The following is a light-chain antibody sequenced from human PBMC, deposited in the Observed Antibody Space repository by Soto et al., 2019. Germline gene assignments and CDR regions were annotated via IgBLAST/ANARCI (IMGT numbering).Light chain of an antibody. V-gene: IGLV2-14*01. J-gene: IGLJ1*01. Sequence: QSVLTQPASVSGSPGQSITLSCTGTSTDVGGYKYVSWYQQHPGKAPKLMIFEVNGRPSGVSDRFSGSKSGNTASLTISGLQPEDEADYYCSSFSSSSTPYVFGTGTKVTVL. CDR2: EVN. CDR3: SSFSSSSTPYV. CDR1: STDVGGYKY.